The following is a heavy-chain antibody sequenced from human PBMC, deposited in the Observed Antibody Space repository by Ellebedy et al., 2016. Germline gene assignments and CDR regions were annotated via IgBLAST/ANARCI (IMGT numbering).Heavy chain of an antibody. CDR2: IKSKTDGGAA. V-gene: IGHV3-15*01. CDR3: TTVYRYNYDSV. J-gene: IGHJ4*02. D-gene: IGHD5-18*01. Sequence: GGSLSLSCAASGFTFSNAWMNWVRQAPGKGLEWVGRIKSKTDGGAADYAAPVKGSFTISRDDSKNTLYLQMNSLKTEDTAVYFCTTVYRYNYDSVWGQGTLVTVSS. CDR1: GFTFSNAW.